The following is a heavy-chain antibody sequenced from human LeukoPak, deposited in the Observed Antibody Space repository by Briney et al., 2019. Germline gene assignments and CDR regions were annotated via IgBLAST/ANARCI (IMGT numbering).Heavy chain of an antibody. CDR1: GDSLSIGGHT. J-gene: IGHJ4*02. CDR2: TSNRGCT. V-gene: IGHV4-61*08. CDR3: VRDYWGSLDY. Sequence: SETLSLTCTVSGDSLSIGGHTWGWVRLPPGKGLEWIGYTSNRGCTNCNPSLESRVTMSVDTSKSQFSLKLSSVTAADTAVYFCVRDYWGSLDYWGQGILVTVSS. D-gene: IGHD7-27*01.